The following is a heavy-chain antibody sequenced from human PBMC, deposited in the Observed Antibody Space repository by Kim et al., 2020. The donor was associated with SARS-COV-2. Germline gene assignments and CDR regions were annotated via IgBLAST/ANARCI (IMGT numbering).Heavy chain of an antibody. CDR3: ARDGSYYDSSGYFQYYFDY. D-gene: IGHD3-22*01. V-gene: IGHV3-30*01. Sequence: KGRFTISRDNSKKTLYLQMNSLRAEDTAVYYCARDGSYYDSSGYFQYYFDYWGQGTLVTVSS. J-gene: IGHJ4*02.